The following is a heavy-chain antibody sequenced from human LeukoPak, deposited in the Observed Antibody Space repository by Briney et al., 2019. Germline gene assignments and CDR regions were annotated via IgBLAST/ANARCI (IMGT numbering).Heavy chain of an antibody. J-gene: IGHJ4*02. CDR3: ARDRRMFEILTGYSPHY. CDR2: ILYDGTKS. Sequence: GGSLRLSCAVSGFTFTDFAMHWVRQAPGKGLEWVAVILYDGTKSFYAESVKGRFTISRDNSKNTPDLQMNSLRGEDTAVYYCARDRRMFEILTGYSPHYWGQGTLVTVAS. V-gene: IGHV3-30*03. D-gene: IGHD3-9*01. CDR1: GFTFTDFA.